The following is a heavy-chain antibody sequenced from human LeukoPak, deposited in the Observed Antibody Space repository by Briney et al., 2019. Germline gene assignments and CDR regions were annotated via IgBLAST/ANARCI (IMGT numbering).Heavy chain of an antibody. Sequence: ASVKVSCKASGYTFTSYYMHWVRQAPGQGLEWMGWISVYNGNTKYAKKLQGRVIMTTDTSTSTAYMELRSLRSDDTAVYYCARDYSPYSDYGRAGASWGQGTLVTVSS. D-gene: IGHD4-11*01. CDR3: ARDYSPYSDYGRAGAS. V-gene: IGHV1-18*04. CDR1: GYTFTSYY. CDR2: ISVYNGNT. J-gene: IGHJ5*02.